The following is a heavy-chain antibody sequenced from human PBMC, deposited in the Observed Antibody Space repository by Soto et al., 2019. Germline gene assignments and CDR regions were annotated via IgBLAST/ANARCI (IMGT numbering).Heavy chain of an antibody. CDR2: IYYSGST. D-gene: IGHD4-17*01. CDR3: ARGYGDYVLDY. V-gene: IGHV4-59*08. J-gene: IGHJ4*02. CDR1: GGSISSYY. Sequence: QVQLQESGPGLVKPSETLSLTCTVSGGSISSYYWSWIRQPPGKGLEWIGYIYYSGSTNYNPSLNXRXTXPXXTSKNQFSLKLSSVTAADTAVYYCARGYGDYVLDYWGQGTLVTVSS.